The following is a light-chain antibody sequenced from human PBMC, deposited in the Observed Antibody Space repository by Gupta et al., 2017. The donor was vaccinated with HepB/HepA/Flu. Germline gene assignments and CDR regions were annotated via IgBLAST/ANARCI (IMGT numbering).Light chain of an antibody. CDR3: QQYNNWPPLT. J-gene: IGKJ4*01. V-gene: IGKV3-15*01. CDR1: QNVYNS. Sequence: VMTQSPATLSLSPGERATLYCRASQNVYNSLDWYQQKPGQAPRLLIYGTSTRATGIPARFSGDGSGTEFTLSISSLQSEDSAIYYCQQYNNWPPLTFGGGTRVEI. CDR2: GTS.